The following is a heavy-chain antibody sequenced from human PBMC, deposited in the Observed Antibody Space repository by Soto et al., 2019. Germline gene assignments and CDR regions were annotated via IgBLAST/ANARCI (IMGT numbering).Heavy chain of an antibody. CDR2: ISSSGTTV. Sequence: PGGSLRLSCAASGFPFSSYSLNWVRQAPGKGLEWVSYISSSGTTVYYADSVKGRFTISRDDADNSLYLQMNSLRVEDTAVYYCARDRLARGIPVAGRIDYWGQGALVTVSS. CDR3: ARDRLARGIPVAGRIDY. J-gene: IGHJ4*02. V-gene: IGHV3-48*04. D-gene: IGHD6-19*01. CDR1: GFPFSSYS.